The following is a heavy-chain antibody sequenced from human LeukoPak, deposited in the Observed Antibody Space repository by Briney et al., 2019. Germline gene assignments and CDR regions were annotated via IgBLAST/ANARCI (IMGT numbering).Heavy chain of an antibody. Sequence: ALVKVSCKASGYTFTSYYMHWVRQAPGQGLEWMGIINPSGGSTSYAQKFQGRVTMTRDTSTSTVYMELSRLRSDDTAVYYCARGSLSGAFDIWGQGTMVTVSS. CDR3: ARGSLSGAFDI. D-gene: IGHD2/OR15-2a*01. V-gene: IGHV1-46*01. CDR1: GYTFTSYY. J-gene: IGHJ3*02. CDR2: INPSGGST.